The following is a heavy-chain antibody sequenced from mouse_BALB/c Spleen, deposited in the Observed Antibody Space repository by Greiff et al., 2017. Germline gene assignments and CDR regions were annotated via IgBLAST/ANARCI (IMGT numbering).Heavy chain of an antibody. Sequence: QVQLKESGPGLVQPSQSLSITCTVSGFSLTSYGVHWVRQSPGKGLEWLGVIWSGGSTDYNAAFISRLSISKDNSKSQVFLKMNSLQANDTAIYYCARNPGYVDAMDYWGQGTSVTVSS. CDR2: IWSGGST. V-gene: IGHV2-2*02. CDR1: GFSLTSYG. J-gene: IGHJ4*01. CDR3: ARNPGYVDAMDY.